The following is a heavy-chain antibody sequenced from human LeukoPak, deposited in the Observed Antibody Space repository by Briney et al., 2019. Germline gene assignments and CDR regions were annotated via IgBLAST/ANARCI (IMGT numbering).Heavy chain of an antibody. CDR2: IYSGDST. V-gene: IGHV3-66*02. D-gene: IGHD1-1*01. J-gene: IGHJ4*02. CDR1: GFTVSSTY. CDR3: ARGYNGDY. Sequence: AGGSLRLSCAASGFTVSSTYMSWVRQAPGKGLQWVSVIYSGDSTYYTDSVKGRFTISRDNSKNTLYLQMNSLRVEDTAVYYCARGYNGDYWGQGTLVTVSS.